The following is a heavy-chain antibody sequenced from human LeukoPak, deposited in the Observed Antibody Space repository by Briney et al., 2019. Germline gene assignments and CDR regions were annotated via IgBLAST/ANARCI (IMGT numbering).Heavy chain of an antibody. CDR3: ARVEGLIWYDYVWGSYRPGYYFDY. Sequence: SETLSLTCTVSGASISNSRSFWGWIRQPPGKGLEWIVSIFSGGNTYYNPSLSSRVSISIDMSKNQFSLKLTAVTAADTAFYYCARVEGLIWYDYVWGSYRPGYYFDYWGQGTLVTVSS. CDR2: IFSGGNT. CDR1: GASISNSRSF. J-gene: IGHJ4*02. V-gene: IGHV4-39*01. D-gene: IGHD3-16*02.